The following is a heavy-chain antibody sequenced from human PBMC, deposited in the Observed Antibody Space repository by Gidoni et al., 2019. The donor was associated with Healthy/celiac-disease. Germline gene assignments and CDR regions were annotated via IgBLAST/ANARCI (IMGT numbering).Heavy chain of an antibody. V-gene: IGHV1-69*06. CDR1: GGTFSSYA. CDR2: IIPIFGTA. CDR3: ARLSGDWGSGYYYYYMDV. J-gene: IGHJ6*03. Sequence: QVQLVQSGAEGKKPGSSVKVSCKASGGTFSSYAISWVRQAPGQGLEWMGGIIPIFGTANYAQKFQGRVTITADKSTSTAYMELSSLRSEDTAVYYCARLSGDWGSGYYYYYMDVWGKGTTVTVSS. D-gene: IGHD7-27*01.